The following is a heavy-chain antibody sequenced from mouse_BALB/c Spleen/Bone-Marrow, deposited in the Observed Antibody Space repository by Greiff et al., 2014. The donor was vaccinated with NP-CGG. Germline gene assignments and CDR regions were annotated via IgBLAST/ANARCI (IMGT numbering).Heavy chain of an antibody. CDR1: GYTFTDYA. CDR3: ARGGSSGFYYYAMDY. Sequence: QVQLQQSGAELVRPGVSVKISCKGSGYTFTDYAMHWVKQNHAKSLEWIGVISPYYVDGGYNQKFKSKATMTIDKSSSTAYMELARLTSEDSAIYYCARGGSSGFYYYAMDYWGQGTSVTVSS. D-gene: IGHD3-1*01. J-gene: IGHJ4*01. CDR2: ISPYYVDG. V-gene: IGHV1S137*01.